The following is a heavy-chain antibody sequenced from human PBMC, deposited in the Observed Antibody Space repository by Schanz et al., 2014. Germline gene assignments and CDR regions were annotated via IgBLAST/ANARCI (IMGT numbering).Heavy chain of an antibody. V-gene: IGHV3-23*04. Sequence: EEQMVESGGGLVKPGGSLILSCAASRLTFANEDIHWVRQAPGKGLEWVSVIYSGDNTYYADSVKGRFTISRDNSKNTLYLQMNSLRAEDTAIYYCAKYRYSVFDFDYWGQGTLVTVSS. CDR1: RLTFANED. CDR3: AKYRYSVFDFDY. CDR2: IYSGDNT. J-gene: IGHJ4*02. D-gene: IGHD3-16*02.